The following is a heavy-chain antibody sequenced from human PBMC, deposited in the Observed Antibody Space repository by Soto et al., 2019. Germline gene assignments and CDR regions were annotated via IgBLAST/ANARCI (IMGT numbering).Heavy chain of an antibody. J-gene: IGHJ6*01. CDR2: INPGGTT. D-gene: IGHD3-3*02. CDR1: GGSFNDFY. CDR3: ARAAVACHGGINV. Sequence: SQTLSLTCAVYGGSFNDFYWSWIRQPPGERLEWIGEINPGGTTTYNPSLKSRVTISVDRSKNQLSLRLSSVTAADTAVYYCARAAVACHGGINVLGQRTTVIFCS. V-gene: IGHV4-34*01.